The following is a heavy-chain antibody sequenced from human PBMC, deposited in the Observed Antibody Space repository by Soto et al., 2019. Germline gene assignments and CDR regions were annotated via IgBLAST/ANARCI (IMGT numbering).Heavy chain of an antibody. D-gene: IGHD6-6*01. CDR2: IGTAGDT. J-gene: IGHJ6*03. V-gene: IGHV3-13*01. CDR3: ARVRRGAARPYYYYYMDV. Sequence: PGGSLRLSCAASGFTFSSYDMHWVRQATGKGLEWVSAIGTAGDTYYPGSVKGRFTISRENAKNSLYLQMNSLRAGDTAVYYCARVRRGAARPYYYYYMDVWGKGTTVTVSS. CDR1: GFTFSSYD.